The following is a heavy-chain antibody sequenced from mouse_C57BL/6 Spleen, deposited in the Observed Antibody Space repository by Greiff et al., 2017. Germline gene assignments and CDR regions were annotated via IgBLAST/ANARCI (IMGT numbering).Heavy chain of an antibody. D-gene: IGHD2-3*01. CDR1: GYAFSSSW. J-gene: IGHJ2*01. V-gene: IGHV1-82*01. CDR3: ARSGWLLLNCDD. Sequence: QVQLQQSGPELVKPGASVKISCKASGYAFSSSWMNWVKQRPGTGLEWIGRIYPGDGDTNYNGKFKGKATLTADKSSSTAYMQLSSLTSEDSAVYFCARSGWLLLNCDDWGQGTTLTVSS. CDR2: IYPGDGDT.